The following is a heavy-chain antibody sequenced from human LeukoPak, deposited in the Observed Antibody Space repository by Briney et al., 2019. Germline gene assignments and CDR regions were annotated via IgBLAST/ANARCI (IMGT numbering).Heavy chain of an antibody. CDR1: GGSISSSTYY. J-gene: IGHJ3*02. Sequence: KASETLSLTCSVSGGSISSSTYYWTWIRQPAGKGLEWIGRISASGSTNYNPSLKSRVTISVDTSKNQFSLKLSSVTAADTAVYYCASGEGDAFDIWGQGTMVTVSS. D-gene: IGHD3-10*01. CDR2: ISASGST. V-gene: IGHV4-61*02. CDR3: ASGEGDAFDI.